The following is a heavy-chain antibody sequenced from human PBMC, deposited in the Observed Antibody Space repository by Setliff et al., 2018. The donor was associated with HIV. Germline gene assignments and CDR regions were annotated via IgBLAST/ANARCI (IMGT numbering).Heavy chain of an antibody. D-gene: IGHD2-8*01. CDR1: GFNFNIYA. CDR2: IITNGGTT. V-gene: IGHV3-23*01. J-gene: IGHJ4*02. CDR3: TRDLTLYKF. Sequence: GGFLRLSCAASGFNFNIYAMTWVRQAPGKGLDWVSSIITNGGTTFYADSVKGRFTISRDNSNSMLYLEMNNLRAEDTALYYCTRDLTLYKFWGQGTLVTVSS.